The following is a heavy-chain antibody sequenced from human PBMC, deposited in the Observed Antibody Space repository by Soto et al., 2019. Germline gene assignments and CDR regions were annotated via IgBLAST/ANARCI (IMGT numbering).Heavy chain of an antibody. D-gene: IGHD4-17*01. V-gene: IGHV3-48*01. CDR1: GFTFSSYS. CDR3: AREVQGGYGDSDEDY. J-gene: IGHJ4*02. Sequence: GGSLRLSCAASGFTFSSYSMNWVRQAPGKGLEWVSYISSSSSTIYYADSVKGRFTISRDNAKNSLYLQMNSLRAEDTAVYYCAREVQGGYGDSDEDYWGQGTLVTVSS. CDR2: ISSSSSTI.